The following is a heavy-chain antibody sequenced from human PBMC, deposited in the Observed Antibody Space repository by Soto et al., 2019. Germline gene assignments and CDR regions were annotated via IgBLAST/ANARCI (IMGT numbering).Heavy chain of an antibody. CDR1: GYTFTSYA. CDR3: ARGWDSSGWYRAFDI. Sequence: ASVKVSCKAAGYTFTSYAMHWVRQAPGQRLEWMGWINAGNGNTKYSQKFQGRVTITRDTSASTAYMELSSLRSEDTAVYYCARGWDSSGWYRAFDIWGQGTMVTVSS. V-gene: IGHV1-3*01. CDR2: INAGNGNT. J-gene: IGHJ3*02. D-gene: IGHD6-19*01.